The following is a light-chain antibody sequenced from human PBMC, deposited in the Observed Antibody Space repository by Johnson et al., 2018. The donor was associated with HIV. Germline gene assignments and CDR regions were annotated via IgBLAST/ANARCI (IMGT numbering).Light chain of an antibody. CDR1: SSNIGNNY. J-gene: IGLJ1*01. V-gene: IGLV1-51*01. CDR3: GTWDSSLSADV. Sequence: QSVLTQPPSVSAAPGQKVTISCSGSSSNIGNNYVSWYQQLPGTAPKLLIYDNNKRPSGIPDRFSASKSGTSATLGITGLQTGDEADYYCGTWDSSLSADVFGPGTKVTVL. CDR2: DNN.